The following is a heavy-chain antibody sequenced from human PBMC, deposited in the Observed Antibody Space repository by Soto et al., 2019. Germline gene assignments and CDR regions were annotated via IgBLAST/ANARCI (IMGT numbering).Heavy chain of an antibody. J-gene: IGHJ3*02. CDR3: ATDLGYRYDYSNAFAI. Sequence: ASVKVSCKVSGYTLTELSMHWVLQAPGKGLEWTGGFDPEDGETIYAQKFQGRVTMTEDTSTDTAYMELSSLRSEDTAVYYCATDLGYRYDYSNAFAIWGQGTRVT. CDR1: GYTLTELS. D-gene: IGHD5-18*01. CDR2: FDPEDGET. V-gene: IGHV1-24*01.